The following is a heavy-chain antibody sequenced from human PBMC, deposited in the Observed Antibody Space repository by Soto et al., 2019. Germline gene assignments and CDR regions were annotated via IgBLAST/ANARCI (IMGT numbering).Heavy chain of an antibody. Sequence: GGSLRLSCGASGFNFDDYGMHWVRQAPGKGLEWVAGASLNGGTVAYADSVKGRSTISRDNTRNSLFLEMSSLRPEDTALYYCAKDRYGVPGPLDSWGQGTLVTVSS. CDR1: GFNFDDYG. D-gene: IGHD4-17*01. J-gene: IGHJ4*02. CDR3: AKDRYGVPGPLDS. CDR2: ASLNGGTV. V-gene: IGHV3-9*01.